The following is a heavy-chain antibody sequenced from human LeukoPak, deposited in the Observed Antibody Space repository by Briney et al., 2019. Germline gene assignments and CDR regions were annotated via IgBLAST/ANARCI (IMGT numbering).Heavy chain of an antibody. V-gene: IGHV3-23*01. D-gene: IGHD3-22*01. Sequence: GGSLRLSCAASGFTFSSNARSWVRQAPGKGLEWVSAISGGGGSTYYADSVKGRFTISRDNSRNTLYLQMNSLRAEDTAVYYCAKERLDYYDSSGQRYFQHWGQGTLVTVSS. CDR3: AKERLDYYDSSGQRYFQH. J-gene: IGHJ1*01. CDR1: GFTFSSNA. CDR2: ISGGGGST.